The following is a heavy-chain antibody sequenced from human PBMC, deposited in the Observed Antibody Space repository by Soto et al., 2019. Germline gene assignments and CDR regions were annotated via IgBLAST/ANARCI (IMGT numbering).Heavy chain of an antibody. CDR3: AKDGTARPFDY. J-gene: IGHJ4*02. V-gene: IGHV3-11*04. CDR2: ISTSGSTI. CDR1: GFTFNDYY. D-gene: IGHD6-6*01. Sequence: GGSLRLSCAASGFTFNDYYMTWIRQAPGKGLEWLSYISTSGSTIFYADSVKGRFTISRDNSKNTLYLQMNSLRAEDTAVYYCAKDGTARPFDYWGQGTLVTVSS.